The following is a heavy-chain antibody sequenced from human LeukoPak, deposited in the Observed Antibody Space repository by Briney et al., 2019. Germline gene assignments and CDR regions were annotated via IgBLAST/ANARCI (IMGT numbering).Heavy chain of an antibody. D-gene: IGHD5-24*01. J-gene: IGHJ4*02. V-gene: IGHV1-69*01. CDR2: IIPIFGTA. Sequence: ASVKVSCKASGGSFNRYAISWVRQAPGQGLEWMGGIIPIFGTANYAQKFQGRVTITAAESTRTAYMELSSLRSEDTAVYYCASKSEGGSGYNPPGYWGQGTLVTVSS. CDR1: GGSFNRYA. CDR3: ASKSEGGSGYNPPGY.